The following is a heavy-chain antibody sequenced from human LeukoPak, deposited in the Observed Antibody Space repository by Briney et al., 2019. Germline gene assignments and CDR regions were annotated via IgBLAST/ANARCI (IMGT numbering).Heavy chain of an antibody. V-gene: IGHV4-39*01. CDR2: IYYSGST. Sequence: SETLSLTCTVSGGSISSSRYYWGWIRQPPGKGLEWIGTIYYSGSTCYNPSLKSRVTISVDTSKNLFSLKLSSVTAADTAVYYCARREDIVIVPAHAFDIWGQGTMVTVSS. CDR3: ARREDIVIVPAHAFDI. J-gene: IGHJ3*02. D-gene: IGHD2-2*01. CDR1: GGSISSSRYY.